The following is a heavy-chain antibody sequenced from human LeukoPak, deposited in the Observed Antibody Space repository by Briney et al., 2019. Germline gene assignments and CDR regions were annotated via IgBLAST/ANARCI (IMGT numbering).Heavy chain of an antibody. V-gene: IGHV3-43*01. CDR3: ATERQKYFDY. CDR2: ITYDGGSA. Sequence: GGSLRLSCAASGFTFDDYTMHWVRQAPGRGLEWVSLITYDGGSAFYADSVRGRFTISRDNNRNSLFLQMNGLRTEDTALYYCATERQKYFDYWGQGTLVTVSS. CDR1: GFTFDDYT. J-gene: IGHJ4*02. D-gene: IGHD1-1*01.